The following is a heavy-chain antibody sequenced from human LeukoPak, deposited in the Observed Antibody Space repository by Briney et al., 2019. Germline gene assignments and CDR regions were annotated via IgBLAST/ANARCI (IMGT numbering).Heavy chain of an antibody. CDR2: IRYDESNT. Sequence: GGSLRLSCAASGFIFSSYGMNWVRQAPGKGLEWVAFIRYDESNTFYADSVKGRFTISRDNSRKMLYLQMNSLRAEDTSVYYCAKDRHNWNPDQFEYWGQGTLVTVSS. D-gene: IGHD1-20*01. CDR1: GFIFSSYG. J-gene: IGHJ4*02. CDR3: AKDRHNWNPDQFEY. V-gene: IGHV3-30*02.